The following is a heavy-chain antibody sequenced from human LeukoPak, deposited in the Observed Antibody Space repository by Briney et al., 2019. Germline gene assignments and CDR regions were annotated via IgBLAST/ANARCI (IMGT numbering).Heavy chain of an antibody. J-gene: IGHJ4*02. CDR3: AREHEAVAGFDY. CDR2: ISSSSSYI. D-gene: IGHD6-19*01. V-gene: IGHV3-21*01. CDR1: GFTFSSYS. Sequence: GGSLRLSCAASGFTFSSYSMNWVRQAPGKGLEWVSSISSSSSYIYYADSVKGRFTISRDNAKNSLYLQMNSLRAEDTAVYYCAREHEAVAGFDYWGQGTLVTVSS.